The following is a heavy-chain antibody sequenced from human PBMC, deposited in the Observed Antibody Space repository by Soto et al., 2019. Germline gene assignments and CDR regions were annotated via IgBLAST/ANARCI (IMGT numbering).Heavy chain of an antibody. J-gene: IGHJ4*02. CDR1: GFTCSNAW. D-gene: IGHD3-10*01. V-gene: IGHV3-15*01. Sequence: TWGSLRLSCAASGFTCSNAWVSWVRQAPGKELEWVGRIKSKIDGGTTDYAAPVKGRFTISRDDSKNTLYLQMNSLKTEDTAVYYCAKGPLLWFGELNGYFDYWGQGTLVTVSS. CDR3: AKGPLLWFGELNGYFDY. CDR2: IKSKIDGGTT.